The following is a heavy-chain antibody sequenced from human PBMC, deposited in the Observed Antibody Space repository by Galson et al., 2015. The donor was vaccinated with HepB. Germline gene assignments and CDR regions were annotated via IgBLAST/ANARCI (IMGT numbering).Heavy chain of an antibody. CDR3: ARGGSSSSAVYYYGMDV. CDR1: GYTFTSYY. V-gene: IGHV1-46*01. CDR2: INPSGGST. J-gene: IGHJ6*02. D-gene: IGHD6-6*01. Sequence: SVKVSCKASGYTFTSYYMHWGRQAPGQGLGWMGIINPSGGSTSYAQKFQGRVTMTRDTSTSTVYMELSSLRSEDTAVYYWARGGSSSSAVYYYGMDVWGQGTTVTVSS.